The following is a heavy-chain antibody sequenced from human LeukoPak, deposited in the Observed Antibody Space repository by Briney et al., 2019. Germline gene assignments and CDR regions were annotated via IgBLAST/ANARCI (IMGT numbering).Heavy chain of an antibody. CDR3: ASPVTTSPNSQGYYYYGMDV. CDR1: GYSFTSYW. V-gene: IGHV5-10-1*01. D-gene: IGHD4-11*01. J-gene: IGHJ6*02. CDR2: IDPSDSYT. Sequence: GESLKISCKGSGYSFTSYWISWVRQMPGKGLEWMGRIDPSDSYTNYSPSFQGHVTISADKSISTAYLQWSSLKASDTAMYYCASPVTTSPNSQGYYYYGMDVWGQGTTVTVS.